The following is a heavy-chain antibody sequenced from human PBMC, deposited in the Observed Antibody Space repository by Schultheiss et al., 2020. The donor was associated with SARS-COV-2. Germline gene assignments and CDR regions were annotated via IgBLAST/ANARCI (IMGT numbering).Heavy chain of an antibody. Sequence: ASVKVSCKASGGTFSSYAISWVRQAPGQGLEWMGWISAYNGNTNYAQKLQGRVTMTTDTSTSTAYMELSSLRSEDTAVYYCVRIDYGDYVRWGQGTLVTVSS. CDR3: VRIDYGDYVR. D-gene: IGHD4-17*01. V-gene: IGHV1-18*01. J-gene: IGHJ4*02. CDR1: GGTFSSYA. CDR2: ISAYNGNT.